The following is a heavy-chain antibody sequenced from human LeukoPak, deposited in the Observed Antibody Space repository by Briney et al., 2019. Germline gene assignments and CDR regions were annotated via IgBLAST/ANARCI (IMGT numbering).Heavy chain of an antibody. V-gene: IGHV4-59*06. CDR1: GGSITTYY. CDR2: IYYSGST. CDR3: ARHSLRASPTYFDY. Sequence: PSETLSLTCTVAGGSITTYYWSWIRRPPGKGLEWIGYIYYSGSTYYNPSLKSRVTISVDTSKNQFSLKLSSVTAADTAVYYCARHSLRASPTYFDYWGQGTLVTVSS. J-gene: IGHJ4*02.